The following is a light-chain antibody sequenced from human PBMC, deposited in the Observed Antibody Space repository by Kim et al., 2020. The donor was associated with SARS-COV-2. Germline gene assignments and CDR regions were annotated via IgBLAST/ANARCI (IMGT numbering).Light chain of an antibody. Sequence: SVGDRVTISCRARQNIDRWLAWHQQKPGKAPKLLIHDASSLERGVPSRFSGSGFGTEFTLTISSLQPDDFATYYCQQYNSFSPTFGGGTKVDIK. J-gene: IGKJ4*01. V-gene: IGKV1-5*01. CDR2: DAS. CDR1: QNIDRW. CDR3: QQYNSFSPT.